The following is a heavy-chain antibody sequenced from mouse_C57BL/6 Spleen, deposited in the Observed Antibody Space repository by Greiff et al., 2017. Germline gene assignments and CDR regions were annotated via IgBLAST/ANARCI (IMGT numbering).Heavy chain of an antibody. D-gene: IGHD1-1*01. CDR3: ARSTRYYYGSYFDY. V-gene: IGHV1-85*01. CDR1: GYTFTSYD. CDR2: IYPRDGST. J-gene: IGHJ2*01. Sequence: QVQLKESGPELVKPGASVKLSCKASGYTFTSYDINWVKQRPGQGLEWIGWIYPRDGSTKYNEKFKGKATLTVETSSSTAYMELHSLTSEDSSVYFCARSTRYYYGSYFDYWGQGTTLTVSS.